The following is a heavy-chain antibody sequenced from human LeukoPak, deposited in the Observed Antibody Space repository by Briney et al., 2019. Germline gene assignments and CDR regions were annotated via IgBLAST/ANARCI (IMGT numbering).Heavy chain of an antibody. J-gene: IGHJ4*02. CDR3: ARESNGGYGFDH. V-gene: IGHV1-18*01. Sequence: ASVKVSCKASGHTFTSYGISWVRQAPGQGLEWMGWISAQNGNTNYVQHLLGRVTMTRDTSATTAYMELRSLKSDDTAVYYCARESNGGYGFDHWGQGTKVTVAS. D-gene: IGHD6-25*01. CDR2: ISAQNGNT. CDR1: GHTFTSYG.